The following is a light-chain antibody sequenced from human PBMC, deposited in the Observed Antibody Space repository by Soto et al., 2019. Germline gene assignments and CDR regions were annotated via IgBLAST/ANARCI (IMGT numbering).Light chain of an antibody. CDR2: DAS. V-gene: IGKV3D-15*01. Sequence: EIVMTQSPATLSVCPGERATLSCRASQSVSRYLAWYQQKPGQAPRLLIYDASNRATGIPDRFSGSGSGTEFTLTISRLQSEDFAVYYCQKYNNWPPITVGQGTRLEIK. J-gene: IGKJ5*01. CDR3: QKYNNWPPIT. CDR1: QSVSRY.